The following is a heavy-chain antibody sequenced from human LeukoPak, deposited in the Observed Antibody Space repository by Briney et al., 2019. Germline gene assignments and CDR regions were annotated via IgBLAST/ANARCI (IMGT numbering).Heavy chain of an antibody. V-gene: IGHV1-2*02. CDR2: INPNSGGT. D-gene: IGHD3-10*01. CDR1: GYTFTSYY. J-gene: IGHJ4*02. CDR3: ARDSGERGSGSYLIAY. Sequence: ASVKVSCKASGYTFTSYYMHWVRQAPGQGLEWMGWINPNSGGTNYAQKFQGRVTMTRDTSISTAYMELSRLTSDDTAVYYCARDSGERGSGSYLIAYWGQGTLVTVSS.